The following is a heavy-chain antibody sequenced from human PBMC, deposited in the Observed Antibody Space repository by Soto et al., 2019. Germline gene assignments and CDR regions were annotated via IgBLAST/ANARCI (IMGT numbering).Heavy chain of an antibody. CDR1: VFTFSSNY. D-gene: IGHD2-21*02. CDR3: ARETAGKVPYGMDV. J-gene: IGHJ6*02. CDR2: IYSGGST. V-gene: IGHV3-53*01. Sequence: GALRLSCAASVFTFSSNYMSWVRQAPGKGLEWVSVIYSGGSTYYADSVKGRFTISRDNSKNTLYLQMNSLRAEDTAVYYCARETAGKVPYGMDVWGQGTTVTVSS.